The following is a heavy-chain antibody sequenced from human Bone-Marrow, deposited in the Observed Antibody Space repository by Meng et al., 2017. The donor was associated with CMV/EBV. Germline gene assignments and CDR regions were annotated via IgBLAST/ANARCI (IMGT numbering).Heavy chain of an antibody. CDR3: ARDAGTIAVSGIGDY. Sequence: ASVTVSRMASGYIFTKYGVNWMRQAPGQGPEWMGWISAYNGDTMYAPKVQGRVTMTTDTSTNTAYMELRGLRSDDTAVYYCARDAGTIAVSGIGDYWGQGTLVTVSS. J-gene: IGHJ4*02. D-gene: IGHD6-19*01. V-gene: IGHV1-18*01. CDR1: GYIFTKYG. CDR2: ISAYNGDT.